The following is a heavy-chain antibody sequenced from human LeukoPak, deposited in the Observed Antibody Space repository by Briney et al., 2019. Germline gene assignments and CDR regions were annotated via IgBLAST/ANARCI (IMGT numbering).Heavy chain of an antibody. CDR1: GFTFSSYA. CDR3: ARGGPNYYDSSGYYYGDY. D-gene: IGHD3-22*01. J-gene: IGHJ4*02. V-gene: IGHV3-30*04. Sequence: PGGSLRLSCAASGFTFSSYAMHWVRQAPGKGLEWVAVISYDGSKKYYADSVKGRFTISRDNSKNTLYLQMNSLGAEDTAVYYCARGGPNYYDSSGYYYGDYWGQGTLVTASS. CDR2: ISYDGSKK.